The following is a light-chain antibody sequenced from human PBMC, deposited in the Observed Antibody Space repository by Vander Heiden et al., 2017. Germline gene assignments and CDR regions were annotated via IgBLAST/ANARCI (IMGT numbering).Light chain of an antibody. Sequence: QSVVTQPPSVSGTPGQRVTISCSGSSSNIGSNTVNWYQQLPGTAPKLLIYSKNQRPSGVPDRFSGSKSGTSASLAISGLQSEDEADYYCAAWDDSLNRVVFGGGTKLTVL. CDR3: AAWDDSLNRVV. CDR2: SKN. V-gene: IGLV1-44*01. J-gene: IGLJ2*01. CDR1: SSNIGSNT.